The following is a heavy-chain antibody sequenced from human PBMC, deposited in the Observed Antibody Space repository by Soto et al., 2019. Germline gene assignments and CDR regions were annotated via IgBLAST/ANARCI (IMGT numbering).Heavy chain of an antibody. Sequence: PGESLKISCKGSGYSFTSYWISWVRQMPGKGLEWMGRIDPSDSYTNYSPSFQGHVTISADKSISTAYLQWSSLKASDTAMYYCARPSRVATYYYYYYGMDVWGQGTTVTV. V-gene: IGHV5-10-1*01. CDR2: IDPSDSYT. J-gene: IGHJ6*02. CDR1: GYSFTSYW. CDR3: ARPSRVATYYYYYYGMDV.